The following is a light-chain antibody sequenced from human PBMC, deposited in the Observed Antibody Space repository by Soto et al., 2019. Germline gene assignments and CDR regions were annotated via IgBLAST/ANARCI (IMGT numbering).Light chain of an antibody. J-gene: IGLJ2*01. CDR2: GNS. V-gene: IGLV1-40*01. CDR3: QSYDSSLSGSV. Sequence: QSVLTQPPSVSGAPGQRVTISCTGCSSNIGAGYDVHWYQQLPGTAPKLPIYGNSNRPSGVPDRFSGSKSGTSASLAITGLQAEDEADYYCQSYDSSLSGSVFGGGTKLTVL. CDR1: SSNIGAGYD.